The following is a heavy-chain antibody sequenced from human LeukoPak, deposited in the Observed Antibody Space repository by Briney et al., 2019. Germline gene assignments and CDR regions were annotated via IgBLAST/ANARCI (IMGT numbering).Heavy chain of an antibody. CDR2: ISSSSSYI. Sequence: GGSLRLSCAASGFTFSTYTINWVRQAPGKGLEWVSSISSSSSYIYYADSAKGRFTVSRDNAKNSLSLQMNSLRAEDTAVYYCARESLWFGGLFDYWGQGTLITVSS. J-gene: IGHJ4*02. CDR3: ARESLWFGGLFDY. V-gene: IGHV3-21*01. CDR1: GFTFSTYT. D-gene: IGHD3-10*01.